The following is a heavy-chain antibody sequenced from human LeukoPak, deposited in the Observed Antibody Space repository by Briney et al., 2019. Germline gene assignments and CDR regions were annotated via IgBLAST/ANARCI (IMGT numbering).Heavy chain of an antibody. V-gene: IGHV4-39*07. Sequence: PSETLSLTCTVSGGSISSSSYYWGWIRQPPGKGLEWIGSIYYSGSTYYNPSLKSRVTISVDTSKNQFSLKLSSVTAADTAVYYCARIQAPSGITGTRVGIDYWGQGTLVTVSS. CDR1: GGSISSSSYY. CDR3: ARIQAPSGITGTRVGIDY. J-gene: IGHJ4*02. D-gene: IGHD1-7*01. CDR2: IYYSGST.